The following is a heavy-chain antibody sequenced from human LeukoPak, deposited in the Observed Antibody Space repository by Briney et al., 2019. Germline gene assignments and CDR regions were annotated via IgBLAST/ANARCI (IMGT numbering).Heavy chain of an antibody. CDR2: ICYSGST. V-gene: IGHV4-39*01. CDR1: GGSISSNSCY. J-gene: IGHJ5*02. CDR3: ARQPSLSYCRAGTCWFDA. D-gene: IGHD1-26*01. Sequence: SETLSLTCTVSGGSISSNSCYWGWIRQPPGKGLEWIGSICYSGSTYYNPSLKSRVTTSADTSKEQFSLKLSSVTAADTAVYYCARQPSLSYCRAGTCWFDAWGQGTLVTVSS.